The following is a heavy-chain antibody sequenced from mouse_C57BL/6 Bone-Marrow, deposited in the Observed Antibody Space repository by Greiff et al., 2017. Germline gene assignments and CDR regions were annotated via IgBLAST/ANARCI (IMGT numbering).Heavy chain of an antibody. CDR2: IHPNSGST. V-gene: IGHV1-64*01. D-gene: IGHD2-4*01. CDR1: GYTFTSYW. Sequence: QVQLQQPGAELVKPGASVKLSCKASGYTFTSYWMHWVKQRPGQGLEWIGMIHPNSGSTNYNEKFKSKATLTVDKSSSTAYVQLSSLTSEDSAVYYCAREGIYYDYDGRYYYAMDYWGQGTSVTVSS. J-gene: IGHJ4*01. CDR3: AREGIYYDYDGRYYYAMDY.